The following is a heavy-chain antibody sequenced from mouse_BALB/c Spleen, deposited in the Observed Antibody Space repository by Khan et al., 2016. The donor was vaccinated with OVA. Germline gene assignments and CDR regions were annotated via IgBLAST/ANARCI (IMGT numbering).Heavy chain of an antibody. D-gene: IGHD2-14*01. V-gene: IGHV2-6-4*01. CDR1: GFSLSRYN. CDR3: ARAYYRYDGYYAMDY. J-gene: IGHJ4*01. CDR2: IWGGGGT. Sequence: QVQLKESGPGLVAPSQSLSITCTVSGFSLSRYNIHWVRQPPGTGLEWLGMIWGGGGTDYNSTLKSRLRISKDNSKSQVFLKMNSLQTDDTAMYYCARAYYRYDGYYAMDYWGQGTSVTVSS.